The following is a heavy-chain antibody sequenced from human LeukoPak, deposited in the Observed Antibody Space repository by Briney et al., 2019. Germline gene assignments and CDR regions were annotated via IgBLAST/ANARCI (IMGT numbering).Heavy chain of an antibody. J-gene: IGHJ6*02. CDR3: ARDGGDCGGDCPRSAYYYGMDV. D-gene: IGHD2-21*02. CDR2: ISGSSGII. V-gene: IGHV3-48*01. CDR1: GFTFNTYT. Sequence: VGSLRLSCAASGFTFNTYTMNWVRQAPGKGLEWVSYISGSSGIIDYADSVRDRFTISRDNAKNSLYLQMNSLRAEDTAVYYCARDGGDCGGDCPRSAYYYGMDVWGQGTTVTVSS.